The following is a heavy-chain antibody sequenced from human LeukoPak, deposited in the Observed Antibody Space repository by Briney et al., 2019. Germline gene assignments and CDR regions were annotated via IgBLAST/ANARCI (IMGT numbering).Heavy chain of an antibody. J-gene: IGHJ6*02. CDR3: AKDRGVGATAYYYGMDV. CDR2: ISGGGGST. V-gene: IGHV3-23*01. Sequence: GGSLRLSCAASGFTFTSYAMTWVRQAPGKGLEWVSSISGGGGSTYYADSVKGRFTIFRDNSKNTLYLQMNSLRAEDTAVYYCAKDRGVGATAYYYGMDVWGQGTTVTVSS. CDR1: GFTFTSYA. D-gene: IGHD1-26*01.